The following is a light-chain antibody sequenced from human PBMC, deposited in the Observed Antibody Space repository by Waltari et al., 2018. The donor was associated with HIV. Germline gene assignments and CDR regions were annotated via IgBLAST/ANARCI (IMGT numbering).Light chain of an antibody. CDR3: QQRKYLYT. V-gene: IGKV3-11*01. J-gene: IGKJ2*01. Sequence: EIVLTQSPATLSLSPGETATLSCRASQTVSTFLAWYQQKPGKSPRLLIVGVSARAPGIPVRFSGSGSETDFTLTISGLEPDDFAVYFCQQRKYLYTFGQGTKVEI. CDR2: GVS. CDR1: QTVSTF.